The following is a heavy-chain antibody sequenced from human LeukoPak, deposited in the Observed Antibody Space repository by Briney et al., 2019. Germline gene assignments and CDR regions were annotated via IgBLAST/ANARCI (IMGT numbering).Heavy chain of an antibody. CDR1: GDYW. V-gene: IGHV3-74*01. CDR2: INSDGSWT. J-gene: IGHJ4*02. D-gene: IGHD2/OR15-2a*01. CDR3: VSFYETY. Sequence: GGSLRLSCAASGDYWIHWVRQVPGKGLVWVSHINSDGSWTSYADSVKGRFTISKDNAKNTVYLQMNSLRAEDTAVYYCVSFYETYWGRGTLVTVSS.